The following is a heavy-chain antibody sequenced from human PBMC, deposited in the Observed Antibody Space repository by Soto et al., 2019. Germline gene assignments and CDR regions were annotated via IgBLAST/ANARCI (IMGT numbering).Heavy chain of an antibody. CDR1: GFTFSSYA. Sequence: QVQLVESGGGVVQPGRSLRLSCAASGFTFSSYAMHWVRQAPGKGLEWVAVISYDGSNKYYADSVKGRFTISRDNSKNTLYLQMNSLRAEDTAVYYCARGGDDYGDYGGYYYGMDVWGQGTTVTVSS. CDR2: ISYDGSNK. J-gene: IGHJ6*02. CDR3: ARGGDDYGDYGGYYYGMDV. D-gene: IGHD4-17*01. V-gene: IGHV3-30-3*01.